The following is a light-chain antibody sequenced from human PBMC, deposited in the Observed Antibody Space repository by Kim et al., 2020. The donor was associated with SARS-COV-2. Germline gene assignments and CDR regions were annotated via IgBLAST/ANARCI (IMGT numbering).Light chain of an antibody. CDR2: GAS. V-gene: IGKV3-20*01. Sequence: SPGESATLTCRASQSVSSTYLAWFQHKPGQAPRLLIFGASSRATGIPHRFSGSGSGTDFTLTISRLEPEDFAVYYCQQYGSSPWTFGQGTKVDIK. CDR1: QSVSSTY. J-gene: IGKJ1*01. CDR3: QQYGSSPWT.